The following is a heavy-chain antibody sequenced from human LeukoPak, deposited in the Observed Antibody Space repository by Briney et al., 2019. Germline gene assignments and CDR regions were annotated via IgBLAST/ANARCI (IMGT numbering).Heavy chain of an antibody. D-gene: IGHD3-3*01. CDR1: GYTFTGYG. V-gene: IGHV1-18*01. CDR3: ARGPRYYDVWGGKPHYNYYYMDV. CDR2: ISAYNGNT. J-gene: IGHJ6*03. Sequence: ASAKVSCKASGYTFTGYGISWGRQAPGQGLEWMGWISAYNGNTNYAQKLQGRVTMTTDTSPSTAYMELRSLRSDDTAVYYCARGPRYYDVWGGKPHYNYYYMDVWGKGTTVTVPS.